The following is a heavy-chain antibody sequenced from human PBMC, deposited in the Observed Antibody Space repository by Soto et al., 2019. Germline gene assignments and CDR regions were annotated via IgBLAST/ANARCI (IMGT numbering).Heavy chain of an antibody. Sequence: QVQLQESGPGLVKPSQTLSLSCTVSGDSITSYYWSWIRQPPGKGLEWIGYIYYSGGTSYNPSLKSRVTISVDTSKKQFSLRLNSVTAADTAVYYCARVQRLELVVDFWGQGILVTVSS. V-gene: IGHV4-59*01. CDR3: ARVQRLELVVDF. D-gene: IGHD1-7*01. CDR1: GDSITSYY. J-gene: IGHJ4*02. CDR2: IYYSGGT.